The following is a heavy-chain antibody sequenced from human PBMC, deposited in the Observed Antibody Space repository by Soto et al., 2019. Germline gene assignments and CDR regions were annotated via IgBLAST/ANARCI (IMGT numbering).Heavy chain of an antibody. CDR1: GFTFSSYA. Sequence: QVQLVESGGGVVQPGRSLRLSCAASGFTFSSYAMHWVRQAPGKGLEWVAVISSDGSNKYYADSVKGRCTISRDNSKHTLYLQMSGPTAEDTAGYYCARDEIRFSWAYGMDVWGPGATVSVSS. D-gene: IGHD1-26*01. CDR3: ARDEIRFSWAYGMDV. J-gene: IGHJ6*02. V-gene: IGHV3-30-3*01. CDR2: ISSDGSNK.